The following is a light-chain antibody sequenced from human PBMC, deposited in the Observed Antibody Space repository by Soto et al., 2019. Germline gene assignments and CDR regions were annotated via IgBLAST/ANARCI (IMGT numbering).Light chain of an antibody. V-gene: IGLV2-14*01. J-gene: IGLJ1*01. Sequence: QSVLTQPASVSGSPGQSITISCTGTSSDVGAYNYVSWYQQYPGKAPKLMIYDVSNRPSGVSNRFSGSKSGNTASLTISGLQAEDEADYYCSSYTRSPSHVSGPGTKVTVL. CDR2: DVS. CDR1: SSDVGAYNY. CDR3: SSYTRSPSHV.